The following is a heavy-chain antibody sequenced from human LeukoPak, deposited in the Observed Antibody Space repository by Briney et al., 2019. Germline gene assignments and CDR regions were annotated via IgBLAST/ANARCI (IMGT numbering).Heavy chain of an antibody. CDR1: GYSFTSYY. Sequence: ASVKVSCKASGYSFTSYYMHWVRQAPGQGLEWMVIINCSGGSTSNAEKFQGRVTMTRDTSTTTVYMELSSLRSGDTAVYYCARAYADYVNTFDYWGQGTLVTVSS. D-gene: IGHD4-17*01. V-gene: IGHV1-46*01. CDR2: INCSGGST. J-gene: IGHJ4*02. CDR3: ARAYADYVNTFDY.